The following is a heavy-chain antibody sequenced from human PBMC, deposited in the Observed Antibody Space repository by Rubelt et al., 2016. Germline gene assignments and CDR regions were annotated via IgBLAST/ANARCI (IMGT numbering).Heavy chain of an antibody. Sequence: QLQLQESGPGLVKPSETLSLTCTVSGGSISSNSYYWGWIRQPPGKGLEWIGSIYYSGSTYYNPSLKGRVTTSVDTSKNQFSLKLSSLTAADTAVYYCARTSIAAAGIDYWGQGTLVTVSS. V-gene: IGHV4-39*07. CDR3: ARTSIAAAGIDY. CDR2: IYYSGST. J-gene: IGHJ4*02. CDR1: GGSISSNSYY. D-gene: IGHD6-13*01.